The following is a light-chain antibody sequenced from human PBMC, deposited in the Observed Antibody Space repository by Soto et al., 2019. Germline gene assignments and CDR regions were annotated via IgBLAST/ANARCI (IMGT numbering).Light chain of an antibody. CDR3: ENYNSAPFT. CDR1: QGINNH. CDR2: GAS. Sequence: DIQMTQSPSSLSASVGDSVNITCRASQGINNHLAWYQQRPGTVPKLLIHGASTLQSGVPSRFSGRGSGTDFTLTISALQPEDVATYYCENYNSAPFTFGPGTKVDIK. J-gene: IGKJ3*01. V-gene: IGKV1-27*01.